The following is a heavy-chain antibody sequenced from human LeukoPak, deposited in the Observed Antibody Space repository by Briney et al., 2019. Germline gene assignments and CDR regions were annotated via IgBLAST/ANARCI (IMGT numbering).Heavy chain of an antibody. CDR3: AKAGVRYFDSSGLYAFDF. CDR2: IYYSGST. V-gene: IGHV4-39*01. CDR1: GGAISSTSYY. Sequence: SETLSLTCAVSGGAISSTSYYWAWIRQPPGKGREWIGTIYYSGSTYHNPSLKSRVTLSVDTSRNQFSLRLGSVDAADTAVYYCAKAGVRYFDSSGLYAFDFWGQGTTVTVSS. J-gene: IGHJ3*01. D-gene: IGHD3-22*01.